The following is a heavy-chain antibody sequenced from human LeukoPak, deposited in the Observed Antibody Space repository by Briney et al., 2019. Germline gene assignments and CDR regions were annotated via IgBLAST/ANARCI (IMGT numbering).Heavy chain of an antibody. V-gene: IGHV3-74*01. CDR3: AGVGNYGPHFFDY. J-gene: IGHJ4*02. CDR1: GFTFSSYW. CDR2: INSDGIIT. D-gene: IGHD3-10*01. Sequence: PEGSLRLSCAASGFTFSSYWMHWVRQAPGKGLVWVSRINSDGIITSYADSVKGRFTISRDNAKNTLYLQMNSLRAEDTAVYYCAGVGNYGPHFFDYWGQGALVTVSS.